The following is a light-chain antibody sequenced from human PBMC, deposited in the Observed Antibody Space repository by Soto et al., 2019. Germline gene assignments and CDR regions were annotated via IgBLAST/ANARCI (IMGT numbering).Light chain of an antibody. CDR2: GAS. Sequence: EIVLTQSPGTLSLSPGERATLSCRASQSVSNKYLAWYQQKLGQAPRLLIYGASSRATGIPDRFSGSGSGTDFTLTISSLEHEDFAVYYCQQYGRSRLTFGGGTKVEIK. CDR3: QQYGRSRLT. J-gene: IGKJ4*01. CDR1: QSVSNKY. V-gene: IGKV3-20*01.